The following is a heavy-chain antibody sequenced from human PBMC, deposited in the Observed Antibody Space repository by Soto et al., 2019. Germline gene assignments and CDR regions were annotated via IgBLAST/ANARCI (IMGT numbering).Heavy chain of an antibody. CDR1: GYTFTSYD. V-gene: IGHV1-8*01. J-gene: IGHJ5*02. CDR2: MNPNSGNT. D-gene: IGHD3-3*01. Sequence: QVQLVQSGAEVKKPGASVKVSCKASGYTFTSYDINWVRQATGQGLEWMGWMNPNSGNTGYAQKFQGRVTMTRNTSISTGYMEVSRLGSGDTAVYYCARSGGYDFWRGYYTRWFDPWGQGTLVTVSS. CDR3: ARSGGYDFWRGYYTRWFDP.